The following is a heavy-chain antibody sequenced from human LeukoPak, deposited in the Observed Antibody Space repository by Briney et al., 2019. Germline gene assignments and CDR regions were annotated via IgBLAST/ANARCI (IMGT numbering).Heavy chain of an antibody. J-gene: IGHJ3*02. CDR2: ISSSSSYI. CDR1: GFAFSSYS. Sequence: PGGSLRLSCAASGFAFSSYSMNWVRQAPGKGLEWVSSISSSSSYIYYADSVKGRFAISRDNAKNSLYLQMNSLRAEDTAVYYCARERDDAFDIWGQGTMVTVSS. V-gene: IGHV3-21*01. CDR3: ARERDDAFDI.